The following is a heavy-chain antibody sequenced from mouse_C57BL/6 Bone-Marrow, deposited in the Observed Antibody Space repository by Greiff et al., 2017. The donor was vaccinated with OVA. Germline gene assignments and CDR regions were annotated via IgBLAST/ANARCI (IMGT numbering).Heavy chain of an antibody. CDR2: INPSTGGT. CDR3: AREEGDYYGREFAWLAY. D-gene: IGHD1-1*01. J-gene: IGHJ3*01. Sequence: EVQLQQSGPELVKPGASVKISCKASGYSFTGYYMNWVKQSPEKSLEWIGEINPSTGGTTYNQKFKAKATLTVDKSSSTAYMQLKSLTSEDSAVYYCAREEGDYYGREFAWLAYWGQGTLVTVSA. CDR1: GYSFTGYY. V-gene: IGHV1-42*01.